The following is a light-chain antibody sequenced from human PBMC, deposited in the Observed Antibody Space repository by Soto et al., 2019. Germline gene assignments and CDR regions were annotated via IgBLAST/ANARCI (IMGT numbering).Light chain of an antibody. CDR1: QSISTF. CDR2: SAS. CDR3: QQSYSISCT. J-gene: IGKJ2*02. Sequence: DIQMTQSPSSLSASVGDRVTISCRASQSISTFLNWYQQKPGKAPKLLIYSASSLQSGVPSRFSGSGSGTDFTLIISSLQPEDFATYYCQQSYSISCTFGQGTKLEIK. V-gene: IGKV1-39*01.